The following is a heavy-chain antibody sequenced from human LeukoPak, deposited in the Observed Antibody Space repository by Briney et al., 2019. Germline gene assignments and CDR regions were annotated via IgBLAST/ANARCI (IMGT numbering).Heavy chain of an antibody. Sequence: PSETLSLTRTVSGRSISSSSYYWGWIRQPPGKGLEWIGSIYYSGSTYYNPSLKSRVTISVDTSKNQFSLKLSSVTAADTAVYYCARLKWSYYFDYWGQGTLVTVSS. CDR1: GRSISSSSYY. CDR3: ARLKWSYYFDY. D-gene: IGHD2-15*01. J-gene: IGHJ4*02. V-gene: IGHV4-39*01. CDR2: IYYSGST.